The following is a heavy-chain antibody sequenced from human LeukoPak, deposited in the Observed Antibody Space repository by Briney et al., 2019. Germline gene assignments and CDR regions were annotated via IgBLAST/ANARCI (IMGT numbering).Heavy chain of an antibody. CDR3: ARNYDNSGYTAFGY. Sequence: SQTLSLTCTVSGGSVSSYYWSWIRQSPGKGLEWIGHIYSSGSTNYNPSLKSRVTISIDTSKNQFSLKLSSVTAADTALYYCARNYDNSGYTAFGYWGRGTLVTVSS. CDR1: GGSVSSYY. D-gene: IGHD3-22*01. V-gene: IGHV4-59*02. CDR2: IYSSGST. J-gene: IGHJ4*02.